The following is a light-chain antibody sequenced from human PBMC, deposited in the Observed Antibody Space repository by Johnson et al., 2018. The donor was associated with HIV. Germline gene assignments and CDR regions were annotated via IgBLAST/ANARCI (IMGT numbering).Light chain of an antibody. CDR3: RTWDSRLRVCV. CDR2: QTN. V-gene: IGLV1-51*02. Sequence: QSVLTQPPSVSAAPGQKVTISCSGSTSNIRNNYVSWYQLFPGTAPTLLIYQTNKRPSGIPDRISGSKSGTSATLGIAGLQTGDEADYYCRTWDSRLRVCVFGPGTKVTVL. CDR1: TSNIRNNY. J-gene: IGLJ1*01.